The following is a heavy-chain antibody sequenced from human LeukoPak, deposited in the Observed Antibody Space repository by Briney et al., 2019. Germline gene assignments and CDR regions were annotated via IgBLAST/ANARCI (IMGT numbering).Heavy chain of an antibody. Sequence: GASVKVSCKASGYTFTSYGISWVRQAPGQGLEWMGGIIPIFGTANYAQKFQGRVTITADESTSTAYMELSSLRSEDTAVYYCARSSSGWAENDWGQGTLVTVSS. V-gene: IGHV1-69*13. CDR3: ARSSSGWAEND. CDR2: IIPIFGTA. CDR1: GYTFTSYG. D-gene: IGHD6-19*01. J-gene: IGHJ4*02.